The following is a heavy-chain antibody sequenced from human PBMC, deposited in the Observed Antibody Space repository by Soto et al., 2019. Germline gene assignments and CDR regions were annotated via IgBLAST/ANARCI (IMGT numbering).Heavy chain of an antibody. CDR3: TIGSWSGDVFDI. CDR2: IIPMLGIA. D-gene: IGHD2-21*02. V-gene: IGHV1-69*02. CDR1: GGTFSTYS. Sequence: QVQLVQSGAEVKKPGSAVKVSCKDSGGTFSTYSMFWVRQAPGQGLEWMGRIIPMLGIANYAQKFQGRVTITADKSTGPASMELSSMRSGDTAPYYCTIGSWSGDVFDIWGQETMVTVSS. J-gene: IGHJ3*02.